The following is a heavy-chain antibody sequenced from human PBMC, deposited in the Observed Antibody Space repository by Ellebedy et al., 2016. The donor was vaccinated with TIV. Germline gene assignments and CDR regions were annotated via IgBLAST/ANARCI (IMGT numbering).Heavy chain of an antibody. V-gene: IGHV1-18*01. CDR2: ISAYNGNT. CDR3: ARNIGSGLSGLDY. J-gene: IGHJ4*02. CDR1: GGTFSSYA. Sequence: AASVKVSCKASGGTFSSYAISWVRQAPGQGLEWMGWISAYNGNTNYAQKLQGRVTMTTDTSTSTAYMELRSLRSDDTAVYYCARNIGSGLSGLDYWGQGTLVTVSS. D-gene: IGHD2/OR15-2a*01.